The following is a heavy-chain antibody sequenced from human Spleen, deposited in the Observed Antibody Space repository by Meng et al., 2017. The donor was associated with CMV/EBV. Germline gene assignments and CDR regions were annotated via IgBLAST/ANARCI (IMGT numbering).Heavy chain of an antibody. V-gene: IGHV3-21*04. D-gene: IGHD2-2*02. Sequence: GESLKISCAASGFTFNSYGMHWVRQAPGKGLEWVSSISETSSYIYYADSVKGRFTISRDNANNSMYLQMNSLRADDTALYYCTRTSDFDCDVSCDNWFDPWGQGTLVTVSS. J-gene: IGHJ5*02. CDR1: GFTFNSYG. CDR2: ISETSSYI. CDR3: TRTSDFDCDVSCDNWFDP.